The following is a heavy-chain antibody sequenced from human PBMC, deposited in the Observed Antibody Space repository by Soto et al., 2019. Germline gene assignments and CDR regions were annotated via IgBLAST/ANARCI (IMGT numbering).Heavy chain of an antibody. CDR1: GFTVSSNY. J-gene: IGHJ4*02. Sequence: GGSLRLSCAASGFTVSSNYMSWVRQAPGKGLEWVSVIYSGGSTYYADSVKGRFTISRDNSKNTLYLQMNSLRAEDTAVYYCASSPMGATYFDYWGQGTLVTVSS. CDR2: IYSGGST. V-gene: IGHV3-53*01. CDR3: ASSPMGATYFDY. D-gene: IGHD1-26*01.